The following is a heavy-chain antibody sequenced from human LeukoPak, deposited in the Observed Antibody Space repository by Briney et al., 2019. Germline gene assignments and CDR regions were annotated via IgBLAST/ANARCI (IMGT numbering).Heavy chain of an antibody. J-gene: IGHJ4*02. CDR3: ARSILRGGQLATFDY. CDR1: GDSISTYY. CDR2: IYYSGST. V-gene: IGHV4-59*01. D-gene: IGHD6-13*01. Sequence: SETLSLTCTVSGDSISTYYWSWIRQPPGKGLEWIGYIYYSGSTNYNPSLKSRVTISVDTSKNQFSLKLSSVTAADTAVYYCARSILRGGQLATFDYWGQGTLVTVSS.